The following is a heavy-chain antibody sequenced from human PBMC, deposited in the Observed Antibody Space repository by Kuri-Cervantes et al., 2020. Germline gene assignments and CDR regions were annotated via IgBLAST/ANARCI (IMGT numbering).Heavy chain of an antibody. D-gene: IGHD2-2*01. CDR3: ARDASKYCSSTSCLGRFDP. CDR1: GYTFTSYD. J-gene: IGHJ5*02. Sequence: ASVKVSCKASGYTFTSYDINWVRQATGQGLEWMGWMNPNSGNTGYAQKLQGRVTMTRNTSISTAYMELSSLRSEDTAVYYCARDASKYCSSTSCLGRFDPWGQGTLVTVSS. CDR2: MNPNSGNT. V-gene: IGHV1-8*01.